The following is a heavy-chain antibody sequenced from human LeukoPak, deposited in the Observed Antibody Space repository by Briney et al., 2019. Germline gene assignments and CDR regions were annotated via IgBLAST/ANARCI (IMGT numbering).Heavy chain of an antibody. Sequence: GGSLRLSCAASGFTFSDYYMSWIRQAPGKGLEWVSYISSSGSTIYYADSVKGRFTISRDNAKNSLYLQMNSLRAEDTAVYYCARVVGCSSTSCYYFDYWGQGTLVTVSS. V-gene: IGHV3-11*01. CDR2: ISSSGSTI. J-gene: IGHJ4*02. CDR1: GFTFSDYY. CDR3: ARVVGCSSTSCYYFDY. D-gene: IGHD2-2*01.